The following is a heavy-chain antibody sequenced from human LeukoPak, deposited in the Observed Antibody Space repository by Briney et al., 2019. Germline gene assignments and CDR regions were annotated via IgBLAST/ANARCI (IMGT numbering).Heavy chain of an antibody. V-gene: IGHV4-30-2*01. D-gene: IGHD3-22*01. CDR1: GASISSGGCS. J-gene: IGHJ4*02. CDR2: ICDSGST. CDR3: ARNHEPNYYDSRGYSDGFDY. Sequence: SETLSLTCAVSGASISSGGCSWSWMRQPPGKGLEWIVYICDSGSTYYNPSLKSRVTISGDRSRNQFSLKLNSVTAADTALYYCARNHEPNYYDSRGYSDGFDYWGQGIVVTVSS.